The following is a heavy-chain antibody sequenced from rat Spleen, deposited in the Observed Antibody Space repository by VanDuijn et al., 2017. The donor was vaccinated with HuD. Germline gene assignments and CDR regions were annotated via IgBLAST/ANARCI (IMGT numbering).Heavy chain of an antibody. Sequence: QVQLKESGPGLVQPSQTLSLTCTVSGFSLTNYHVGWVRQSPGKGLEWMGVIWTGGTTAYHSSFNSRLSVSRDTSKSQVFLKMNSLQPEDTGTYYCARHLREASGVMDVWGQGASVTVSS. V-gene: IGHV2-43*01. CDR3: ARHLREASGVMDV. CDR1: GFSLTNYH. J-gene: IGHJ4*01. D-gene: IGHD4-3*01. CDR2: IWTGGTT.